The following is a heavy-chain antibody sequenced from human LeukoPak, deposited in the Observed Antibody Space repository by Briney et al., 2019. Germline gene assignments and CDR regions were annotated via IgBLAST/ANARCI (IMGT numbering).Heavy chain of an antibody. CDR3: ASLNYDYVWGRYHIFDY. CDR2: IYYSGST. V-gene: IGHV4-31*03. J-gene: IGHJ4*02. CDR1: GGSISSGGYY. Sequence: SQTLSLTCTVSGGSISSGGYYWSWIRQHPGKGLEWIGYIYYSGSTYYNPSLKSRVTISVDTSKNQFSLKLSSVTAADTAVYYCASLNYDYVWGRYHIFDYWGQGTLVTVSS. D-gene: IGHD3-16*02.